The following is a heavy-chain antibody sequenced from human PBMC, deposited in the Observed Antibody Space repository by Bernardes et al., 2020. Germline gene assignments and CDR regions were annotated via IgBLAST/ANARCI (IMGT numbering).Heavy chain of an antibody. CDR1: GFIFGRYW. CDR2: IKQDGSEK. D-gene: IGHD2-21*02. CDR3: ARDRDSFGL. J-gene: IGHJ2*01. V-gene: IGHV3-7*03. Sequence: GGSLRLSCAASGFIFGRYWMTWVRQPPGKGLEWVANIKQDGSEKYYVDSVKGRFTISRDNAKNSLFLQMNSLRAEDTAVYFCARDRDSFGLWGRGTLVTVSS.